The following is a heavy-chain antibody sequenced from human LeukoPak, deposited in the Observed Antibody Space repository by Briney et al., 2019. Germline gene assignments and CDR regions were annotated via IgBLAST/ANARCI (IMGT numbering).Heavy chain of an antibody. CDR2: IYPGDSDT. V-gene: IGHV5-51*01. J-gene: IGHJ5*02. D-gene: IGHD6-19*01. CDR1: YW. CDR3: ARLGYSSGWSPFDP. Sequence: YWSWIRQPPGKGLEWIGIIYPGDSDTRYSPSFQGQVTISADKSISTAYLQWSSLKASDTAMYYCARLGYSSGWSPFDPWGQGTLVTVSS.